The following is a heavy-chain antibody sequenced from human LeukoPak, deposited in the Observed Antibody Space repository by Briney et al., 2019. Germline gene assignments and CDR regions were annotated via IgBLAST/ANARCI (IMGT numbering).Heavy chain of an antibody. Sequence: SETLSLTCTVSGGSISSSSYYWGWIRQPPGKGLEWIGSIYYSGSTYYNPSLKSRVTISVETSKNQFSLSLSSVIVADTAVYYCARQSVARYFDWRDFWGQGILVTVSS. V-gene: IGHV4-39*01. D-gene: IGHD3-9*01. J-gene: IGHJ4*02. CDR2: IYYSGST. CDR1: GGSISSSSYY. CDR3: ARQSVARYFDWRDF.